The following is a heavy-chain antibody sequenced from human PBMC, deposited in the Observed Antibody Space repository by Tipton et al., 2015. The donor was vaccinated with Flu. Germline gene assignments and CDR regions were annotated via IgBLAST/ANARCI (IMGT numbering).Heavy chain of an antibody. V-gene: IGHV4-38-2*01. CDR2: IHHSGTT. Sequence: TLSLTCSVSGDSIASDYYWGWIRQPPGKGLEWITKIHHSGTTYFNPSLRSRVSIIRDKSKNQFSLKLSFVAAADTAVYYCARRDYSNYVSVPKNWFDSWGQGILVTGSS. D-gene: IGHD4-11*01. J-gene: IGHJ5*01. CDR3: ARRDYSNYVSVPKNWFDS. CDR1: GDSIASDYY.